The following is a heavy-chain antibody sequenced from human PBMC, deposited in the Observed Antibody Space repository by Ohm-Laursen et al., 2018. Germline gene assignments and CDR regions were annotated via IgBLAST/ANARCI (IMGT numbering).Heavy chain of an antibody. D-gene: IGHD2-21*02. CDR1: GFTFDDYA. J-gene: IGHJ4*02. V-gene: IGHV3-23*01. CDR2: ISGTGGST. CDR3: AKVFKRCGGDCPYYFDY. Sequence: SLRLSCAASGFTFDDYAMHWVRQAPGKGLEWVSAISGTGGSTYYADSVKGRFTISRDNSKNTPYLQMNSLRAEDTAVYYCAKVFKRCGGDCPYYFDYWGQGTLVTVSS.